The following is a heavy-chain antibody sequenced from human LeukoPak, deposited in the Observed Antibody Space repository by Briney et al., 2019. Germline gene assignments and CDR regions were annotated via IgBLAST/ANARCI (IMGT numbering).Heavy chain of an antibody. CDR1: GFTFSSYS. CDR2: ISSSSSYI. J-gene: IGHJ4*02. Sequence: GGSLRLSCAASGFTFSSYSMTWVRQAPGKGLEWVSSISSSSSYIYYADSVKGRFTISRDNAKNSLYLQMNSLRAEDTAVYYCARDLNYYDILTGYRDYWGQGTLVTVSS. D-gene: IGHD3-9*01. CDR3: ARDLNYYDILTGYRDY. V-gene: IGHV3-21*01.